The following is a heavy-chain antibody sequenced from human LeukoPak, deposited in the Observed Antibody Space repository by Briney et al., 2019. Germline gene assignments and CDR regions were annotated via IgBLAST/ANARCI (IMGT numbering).Heavy chain of an antibody. CDR3: ARAWDSSGWYGSPDAFDI. CDR2: ISSSSSYI. V-gene: IGHV3-21*01. Sequence: PGGSLRLSCAASGFTFSSYSMNWVRQAPGKGLEWVSSISSSSSYIYYADSVKGRFTISRDNAKNSLYLQMNSLRAEDTAVYYCARAWDSSGWYGSPDAFDIWGQGTMVTVSS. J-gene: IGHJ3*02. D-gene: IGHD6-19*01. CDR1: GFTFSSYS.